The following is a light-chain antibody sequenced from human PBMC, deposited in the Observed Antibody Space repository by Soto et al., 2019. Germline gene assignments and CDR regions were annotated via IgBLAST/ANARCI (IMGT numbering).Light chain of an antibody. V-gene: IGKV1-5*01. CDR1: QSISSW. Sequence: DIQMTQSPSSLSASVGDRVTITCRASQSISSWLAWYQQKPGKAPKLLIYDASSLESGVPSRFSGRGSETEFTLTISSLQPDEFATYYCQQYNSYSWTVGQGTKVDIK. CDR3: QQYNSYSWT. CDR2: DAS. J-gene: IGKJ1*01.